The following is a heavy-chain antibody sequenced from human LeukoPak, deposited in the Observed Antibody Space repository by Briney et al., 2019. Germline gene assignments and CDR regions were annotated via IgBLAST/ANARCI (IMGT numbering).Heavy chain of an antibody. CDR2: IPYDGSNK. CDR1: GFTFSSYG. Sequence: GGSLRLTCAASGFTFSSYGMHWVRQAPGKGLEWVAVIPYDGSNKYYADSVKGRFTTSRDNSKNTLYLQMNSLRAEDTAVYYCAKFISYCSGDSCFWSQGTLVTVSS. CDR3: AKFISYCSGDSCF. J-gene: IGHJ4*02. V-gene: IGHV3-30*18. D-gene: IGHD2-15*01.